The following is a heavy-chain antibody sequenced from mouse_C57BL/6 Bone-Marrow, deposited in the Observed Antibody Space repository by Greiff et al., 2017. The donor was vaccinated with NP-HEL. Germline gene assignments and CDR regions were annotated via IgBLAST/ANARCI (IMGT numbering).Heavy chain of an antibody. CDR3: TPSYYFDY. CDR2: IDPGAGVT. J-gene: IGHJ2*01. Sequence: VQLKQSGAELFRRGASVKLSCTALGCSRKGDDGQLLGGVPEHCPSWLAPIDPGAGVTEYAPKFQGKATMTADTSSNTAYLQLSSLTSEDTAVYYCTPSYYFDYWGQGTTITVSS. CDR1: GCSRKGDD. V-gene: IGHV14-1*01.